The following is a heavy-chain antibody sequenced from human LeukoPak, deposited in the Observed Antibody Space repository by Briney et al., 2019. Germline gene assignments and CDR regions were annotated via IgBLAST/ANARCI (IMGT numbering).Heavy chain of an antibody. CDR3: ARDLSGSRTFDY. Sequence: GASVKVSCKASGYTFTGYYMHWVRQAPGQGLEWMGWINPNSGGTNYAQKFQGRFTMTRDTSISTAYMELSRLRSDDTAVYYCARDLSGSRTFDYWGQGTLVTVSS. CDR2: INPNSGGT. D-gene: IGHD1-26*01. V-gene: IGHV1-2*02. J-gene: IGHJ4*01. CDR1: GYTFTGYY.